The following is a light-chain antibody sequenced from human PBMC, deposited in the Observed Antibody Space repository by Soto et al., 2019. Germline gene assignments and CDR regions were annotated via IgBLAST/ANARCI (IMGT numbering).Light chain of an antibody. CDR3: QQFKGT. J-gene: IGKJ1*01. V-gene: IGKV1-5*03. CDR2: KAS. CDR1: QSISSW. Sequence: DIQMTQSPSTLSASVGDRVTITCRASQSISSWLAWYQQKPGKAPKLLIYKASSLQSGVPSRFSGSGSGTEFTLTISSLQPDDSATYYCQQFKGTFGQGNKVEIK.